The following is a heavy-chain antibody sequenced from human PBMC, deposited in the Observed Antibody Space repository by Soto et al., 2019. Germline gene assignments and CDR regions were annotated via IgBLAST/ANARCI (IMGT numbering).Heavy chain of an antibody. CDR1: GGTFSSYA. CDR2: IIPIFGTA. V-gene: IGHV1-69*01. CDR3: ARYPSVGFGELWDY. J-gene: IGHJ4*02. D-gene: IGHD3-10*01. Sequence: QVQLVQSGAEVKQPGSSVKVSCKASGGTFSSYAIGWVRQAPGQGLEWMGGIIPIFGTANYEQKFQGRVTITAAESTSTAYMELSSLRSEDTAVYYCARYPSVGFGELWDYWGQGTLVTVSS.